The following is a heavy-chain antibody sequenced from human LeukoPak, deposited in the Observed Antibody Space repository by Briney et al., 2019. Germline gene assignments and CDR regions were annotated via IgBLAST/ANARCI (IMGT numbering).Heavy chain of an antibody. CDR2: IYYNGDT. J-gene: IGHJ4*02. Sequence: SETLSLTCTVSGDSITSTYWSWIRQPPGKGLEYLGCIYYNGDTNYNPSLRGRLTMSLDTSENQFSLKLTSVTAADTAVYFCAKTARVPYYWGQGILVTVSS. V-gene: IGHV4-59*08. D-gene: IGHD3-16*01. CDR1: GDSITSTY. CDR3: AKTARVPYY.